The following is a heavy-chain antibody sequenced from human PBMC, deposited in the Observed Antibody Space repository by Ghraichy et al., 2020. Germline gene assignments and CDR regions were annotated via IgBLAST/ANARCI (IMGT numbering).Heavy chain of an antibody. CDR2: VNHSGSS. D-gene: IGHD1-26*01. CDR1: GGSFSGYY. J-gene: IGHJ4*01. Sequence: SETLSLTCAASGGSFSGYYWGWVRQAPGQGLEWIGEVNHSGSSNYNPSLRGRVTISLHTSKAQFSLTLNSVTAADTGVYYCTRARGWELLVDYWGHGT. V-gene: IGHV4-34*01. CDR3: TRARGWELLVDY.